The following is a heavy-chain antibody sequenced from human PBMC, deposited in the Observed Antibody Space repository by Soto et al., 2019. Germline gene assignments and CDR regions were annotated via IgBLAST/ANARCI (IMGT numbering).Heavy chain of an antibody. Sequence: GGSLRLSCAASGFTFSSYAMSWVRQAPGKGLEWVSAISGSGGSTYYADSVEGRFTISRDNSKNTLYLQMNSLRAEDTAVYYCAKVLASIFGVEIPPPPYGMDVWGQGTTVTVSS. J-gene: IGHJ6*02. V-gene: IGHV3-23*01. D-gene: IGHD3-3*01. CDR3: AKVLASIFGVEIPPPPYGMDV. CDR1: GFTFSSYA. CDR2: ISGSGGST.